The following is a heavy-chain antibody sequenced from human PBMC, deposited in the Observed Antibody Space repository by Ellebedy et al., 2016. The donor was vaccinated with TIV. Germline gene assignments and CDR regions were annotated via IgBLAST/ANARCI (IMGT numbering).Heavy chain of an antibody. V-gene: IGHV1-46*01. D-gene: IGHD6-13*01. CDR3: ARDQAEGRSSDY. CDR1: GYTFTSYH. CDR2: IKPSGGST. Sequence: AASVKVSCKASGYTFTSYHMQWVRQAPGQGLEWMGIIKPSGGSTDDAQKFQGRVTMTRDTSTSTVYMELSSLRSEDTAVYYCARDQAEGRSSDYWGQGTLVTVSS. J-gene: IGHJ4*02.